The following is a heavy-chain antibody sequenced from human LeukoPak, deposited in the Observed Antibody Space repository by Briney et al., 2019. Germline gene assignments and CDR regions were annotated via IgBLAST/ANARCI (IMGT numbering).Heavy chain of an antibody. CDR2: VSGRGYST. Sequence: GGSLRLSCAASGFTFSTYAMSWARQAPGKGLEWVSAVSGRGYSTYYADSVKGRFTISRDNSKNTVFLQMSSLRVEDTAVYYCANLGSSELRVPASQGNWGQGTLVTVSS. V-gene: IGHV3-23*01. D-gene: IGHD2-2*01. J-gene: IGHJ4*02. CDR1: GFTFSTYA. CDR3: ANLGSSELRVPASQGN.